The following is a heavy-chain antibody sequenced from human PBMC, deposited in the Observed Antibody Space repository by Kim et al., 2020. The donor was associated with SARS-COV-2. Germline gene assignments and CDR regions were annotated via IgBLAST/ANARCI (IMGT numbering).Heavy chain of an antibody. V-gene: IGHV1-3*01. CDR3: ARAPITMVRFDY. D-gene: IGHD3-10*01. J-gene: IGHJ4*02. Sequence: KYSQKFQGRVTITRDTSASTAYMELSSLRSEDTAVYYCARAPITMVRFDYWGQGTLVTVSS.